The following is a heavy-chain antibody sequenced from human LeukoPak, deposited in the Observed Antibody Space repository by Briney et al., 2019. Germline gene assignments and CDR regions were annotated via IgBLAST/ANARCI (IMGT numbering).Heavy chain of an antibody. V-gene: IGHV1-8*01. D-gene: IGHD2-8*01. CDR3: ARVYGPIDY. CDR1: GYTFTNYD. J-gene: IGHJ4*02. Sequence: APVKVSCKASGYTFTNYDINWVRQATGQGLEWMGWMNPNSGNTGYPQKFQDRVTMTRDTSISTAYMELSSLRSEDTAVYYCARVYGPIDYWGQGTLVTVSS. CDR2: MNPNSGNT.